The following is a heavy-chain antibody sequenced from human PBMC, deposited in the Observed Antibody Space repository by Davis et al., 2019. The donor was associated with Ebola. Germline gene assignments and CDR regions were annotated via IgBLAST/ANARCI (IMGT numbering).Heavy chain of an antibody. D-gene: IGHD1-26*01. CDR2: INAGNGNT. CDR3: ARRVGARSGFDS. Sequence: AASVKVSCKASGYTFSTYNIYWVRQAPGQRLEWMGWINAGNGNTKYSQKFQGRITMTRNISISTAYMELSSLRSDDTAVYYCARRVGARSGFDSWGQGSLVTVSS. CDR1: GYTFSTYN. V-gene: IGHV1-3*01. J-gene: IGHJ4*02.